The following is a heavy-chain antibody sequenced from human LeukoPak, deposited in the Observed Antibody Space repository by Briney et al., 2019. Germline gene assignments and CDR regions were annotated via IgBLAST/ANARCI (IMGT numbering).Heavy chain of an antibody. D-gene: IGHD3-3*01. J-gene: IGHJ6*02. CDR2: IYPGDSDT. CDR3: ARAAYDLIYGMDV. Sequence: GGSLRLSCAASGFTFTSYWIGWVRQMPGKGLEWMGIIYPGDSDTRYSPSFQGQVTISADKSISTAYLRWSSLKASDTAMYYCARAAYDLIYGMDVWGQGTTVTVSS. CDR1: GFTFTSYW. V-gene: IGHV5-51*01.